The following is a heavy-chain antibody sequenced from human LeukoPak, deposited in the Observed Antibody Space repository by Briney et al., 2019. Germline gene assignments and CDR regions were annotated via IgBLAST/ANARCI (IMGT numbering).Heavy chain of an antibody. CDR2: IYSGGST. J-gene: IGHJ3*02. CDR1: GFTVSSNY. D-gene: IGHD1-26*01. V-gene: IGHV3-66*01. Sequence: GGSLRLSCTASGFTVSSNYMCWVRQAPGKGLEWVSVIYSGGSTYYADSVKGRFTISRDNSKNTLYLQMNSLRAEDTAVYYCARGSGSSPGDAFDIWGQGTMVTVSS. CDR3: ARGSGSSPGDAFDI.